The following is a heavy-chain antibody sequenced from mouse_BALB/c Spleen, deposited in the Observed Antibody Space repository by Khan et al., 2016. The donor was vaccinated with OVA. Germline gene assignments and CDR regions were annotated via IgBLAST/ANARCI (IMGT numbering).Heavy chain of an antibody. Sequence: VQLKESGPSLVKPSQTLSLSCSVTGVSITSGFLNWIRKFPGNKFEYLGNITYSGNIYYNPSLKSRISITRNTSKNQYYLQLNSVTTEDTTTYYCARSYGSWAMDYWGQGTSVTVSS. J-gene: IGHJ4*01. D-gene: IGHD1-1*01. CDR3: ARSYGSWAMDY. V-gene: IGHV3-8*02. CDR1: GVSITSGF. CDR2: ITYSGNI.